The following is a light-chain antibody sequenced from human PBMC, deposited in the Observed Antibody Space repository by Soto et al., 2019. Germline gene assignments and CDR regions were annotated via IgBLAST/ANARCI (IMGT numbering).Light chain of an antibody. CDR2: ESS. CDR1: QTIMTY. J-gene: IGKJ5*01. Sequence: DIQMTQSPSSLSASVGDEVTITCRASQTIMTYLNWYQLKPGKAPKVLIYESSLLQSGVPSRFSGSGSGTDFTLTISSLQPEDFATYYCQHFKSFPITFGQGTRLEIK. V-gene: IGKV1-39*01. CDR3: QHFKSFPIT.